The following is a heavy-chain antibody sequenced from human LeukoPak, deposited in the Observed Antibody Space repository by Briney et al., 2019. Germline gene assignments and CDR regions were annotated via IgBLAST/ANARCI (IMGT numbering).Heavy chain of an antibody. J-gene: IGHJ6*03. CDR1: GYTFTSYD. V-gene: IGHV1-8*01. Sequence: ASVKVSCKASGYTFTSYDINWVRQATGQGLEWMGWMNPNSGNTGYAQKFQGRVTMTRNTSISTAYMELSSLRSEDTAVYYCARYYSSSYYYYYYYMDVWGKGTTVIVSS. CDR2: MNPNSGNT. D-gene: IGHD6-6*01. CDR3: ARYYSSSYYYYYYYMDV.